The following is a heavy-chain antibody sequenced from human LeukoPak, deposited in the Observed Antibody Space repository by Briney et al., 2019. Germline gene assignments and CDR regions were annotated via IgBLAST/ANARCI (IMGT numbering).Heavy chain of an antibody. CDR2: INTDGNST. Sequence: GGSLRLSCAASGFTFSTYWMHWVRQAPGKGLVWVSQINTDGNSTTYADSVKGRFTVSRDNAKNSLYLQMNSLRADDSALFYCVSGDYREYWGRGTLVTVSS. V-gene: IGHV3-74*01. J-gene: IGHJ4*02. D-gene: IGHD4-17*01. CDR1: GFTFSTYW. CDR3: VSGDYREY.